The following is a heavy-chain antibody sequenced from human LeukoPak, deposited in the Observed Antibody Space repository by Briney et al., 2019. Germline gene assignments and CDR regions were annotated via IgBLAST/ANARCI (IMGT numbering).Heavy chain of an antibody. CDR2: INPNSGDT. CDR3: ARAIGGYYDISFDY. J-gene: IGHJ4*02. V-gene: IGHV1-2*06. D-gene: IGHD3-22*01. Sequence: ASVKVSCKASGYTFSGYYMHWVRQAPGQGLEWMGRINPNSGDTNYAQRFQGRVTMTRDTSISTAYMELNRLRSDDTAVYYCARAIGGYYDISFDYWGQGTLVTVSS. CDR1: GYTFSGYY.